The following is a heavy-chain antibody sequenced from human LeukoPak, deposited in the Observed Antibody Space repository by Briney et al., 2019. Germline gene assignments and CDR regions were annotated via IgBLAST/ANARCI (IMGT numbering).Heavy chain of an antibody. J-gene: IGHJ4*02. CDR1: GGSISSYY. CDR3: ARYHGSSSWYWYFDY. V-gene: IGHV4-59*01. Sequence: SETLSLTCTVSGGSISSYYWTWIRQPPGKGLEWMGCVYYSGSPNYNPSLKSRVTISVDTSKNQFSLKLSSVTAADTAVYYCARYHGSSSWYWYFDYWGQGTLVTVSS. D-gene: IGHD6-13*01. CDR2: VYYSGSP.